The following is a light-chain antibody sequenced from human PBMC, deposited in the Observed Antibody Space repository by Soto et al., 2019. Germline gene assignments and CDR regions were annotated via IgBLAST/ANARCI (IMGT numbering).Light chain of an antibody. CDR1: SSDVGGYNY. CDR3: SSYTSSSTYVV. V-gene: IGLV2-14*01. Sequence: QSVLTQPASVSGSPGQSITISCTGTSSDVGGYNYVSWYQQHPGKAPKLMIYDVSNRPSGVSNRLSGSKSGNSASLTISGLQAEDEGDYYCSSYTSSSTYVVFGGGTKLTVL. CDR2: DVS. J-gene: IGLJ2*01.